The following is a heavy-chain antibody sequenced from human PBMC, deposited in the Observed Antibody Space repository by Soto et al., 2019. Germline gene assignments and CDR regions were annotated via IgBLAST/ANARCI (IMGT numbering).Heavy chain of an antibody. CDR3: ARTDGSWYFSDY. CDR1: GGSISSGGYY. V-gene: IGHV4-31*03. CDR2: IYYSGST. D-gene: IGHD6-13*01. J-gene: IGHJ4*02. Sequence: SETLSLTCTVSGGSISSGGYYWSWIRQHPGKGLEWIGYIYYSGSTYYNPSLKSRVTISVDTSKNQFSLKLSSVTAADTAVYYCARTDGSWYFSDYWGQGTLVTVSS.